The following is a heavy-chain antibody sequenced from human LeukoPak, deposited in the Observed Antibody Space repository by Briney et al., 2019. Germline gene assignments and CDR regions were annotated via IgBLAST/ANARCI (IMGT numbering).Heavy chain of an antibody. CDR2: IWYDGSNK. Sequence: PGGSLRLSCAASGFTFSSYGMPWVRQAPGKGLEWVAVIWYDGSNKYYADSVKGRFTISRDNSKNTLYLQMNSLRAEDTAVYYCAREAYSSGWYRKYYFDYWGQGTLVTVSS. CDR1: GFTFSSYG. CDR3: AREAYSSGWYRKYYFDY. D-gene: IGHD6-19*01. V-gene: IGHV3-33*01. J-gene: IGHJ4*02.